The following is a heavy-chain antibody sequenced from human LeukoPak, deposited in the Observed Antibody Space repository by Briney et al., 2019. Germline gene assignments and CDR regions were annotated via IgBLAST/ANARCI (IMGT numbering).Heavy chain of an antibody. J-gene: IGHJ4*02. CDR2: ISAYNGNT. V-gene: IGHV1-18*01. D-gene: IGHD3-3*01. Sequence: SXXXQAPGQGLEXMGWISAYNGNTNYVQKFQGRVTMTTDTSTSTAYMELRSLRSDDTAVYFCARGVTIFGAVIQAFDHWGQGTLVTVS. CDR3: ARGVTIFGAVIQAFDH.